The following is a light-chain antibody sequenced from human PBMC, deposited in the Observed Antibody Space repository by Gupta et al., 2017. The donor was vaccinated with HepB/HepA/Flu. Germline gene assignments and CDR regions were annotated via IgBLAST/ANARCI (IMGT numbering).Light chain of an antibody. CDR3: MQYTHWPYT. V-gene: IGKV2-30*02. Sequence: DVVMTQSPLSLPVTLRQPASTSCSSSQSIVQSDRNTYLIWFLQRPGQSPRPLIYKVSNRDSGVPDRFSGSGSGTDFTLKISRVEADDFGVYYCMQYTHWPYTFGQGTKLEIK. J-gene: IGKJ2*01. CDR2: KVS. CDR1: QSIVQSDRNTY.